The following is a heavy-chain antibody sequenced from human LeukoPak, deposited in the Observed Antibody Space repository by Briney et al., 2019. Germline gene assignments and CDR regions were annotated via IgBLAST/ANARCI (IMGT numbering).Heavy chain of an antibody. CDR3: AREKDVDTAMVDYYGMDV. V-gene: IGHV1-46*01. CDR2: INPSGGST. J-gene: IGHJ6*04. CDR1: GYTFTSYY. Sequence: ASLKVSCKASGYTFTSYYMHWVRQAPGQGLEWMGIINPSGGSTSYAQKFQGRVTMARDTSTSTVYMELSSLRSEDTAVYYCAREKDVDTAMVDYYGMDVWGKGTTVTVSS. D-gene: IGHD5-18*01.